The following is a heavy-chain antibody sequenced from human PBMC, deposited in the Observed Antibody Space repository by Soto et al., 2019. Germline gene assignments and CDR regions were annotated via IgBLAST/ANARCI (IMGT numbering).Heavy chain of an antibody. V-gene: IGHV4-61*08. D-gene: IGHD4-4*01. CDR2: IYYSGST. J-gene: IGHJ5*02. Sequence: FVTLPLPCTVADGKIGNLGCRRICIRQPPGKGLEWIGYIYYSGSTNYNPSLKSRVTISVDTSKNQFSLKLSSVTAADTAVYYCARTSTVYWFDPWGQGTLVTVSS. CDR3: ARTSTVYWFDP. CDR1: DGKIGNLGCR.